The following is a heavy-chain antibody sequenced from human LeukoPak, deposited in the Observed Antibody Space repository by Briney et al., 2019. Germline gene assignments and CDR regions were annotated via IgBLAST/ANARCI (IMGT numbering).Heavy chain of an antibody. CDR3: ARDGLLLGLSFY. CDR2: ISWNSGSI. V-gene: IGHV3-9*01. Sequence: GGSLRLSCAASGFTFDDYAMHWVRQAPGKGLEWVSGISWNSGSIGYADSVKGRFTISRDNAKNSLYLQMNSLRAEDTALYYCARDGLLLGLSFYWGQGTLVTVSS. CDR1: GFTFDDYA. J-gene: IGHJ4*02. D-gene: IGHD2-15*01.